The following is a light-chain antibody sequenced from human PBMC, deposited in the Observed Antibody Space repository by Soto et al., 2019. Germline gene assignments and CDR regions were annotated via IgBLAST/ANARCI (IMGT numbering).Light chain of an antibody. CDR1: SDDIGNFNL. V-gene: IGLV2-23*02. J-gene: IGLJ3*02. Sequence: QSALTQPASVSGSPGQSITVSCTGSSDDIGNFNLVSWYQQYPGKAHKLILYEVNKRPLGVSDRFSGSKSGNTASLTISGLHAEDEADYHCCSYAGSRWMFGGGTKVTVL. CDR2: EVN. CDR3: CSYAGSRWM.